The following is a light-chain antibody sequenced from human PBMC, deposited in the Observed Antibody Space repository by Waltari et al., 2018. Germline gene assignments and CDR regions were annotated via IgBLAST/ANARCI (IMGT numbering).Light chain of an antibody. CDR3: QQYYSTPPT. CDR1: QSVLYSSNNKNY. CDR2: WAS. V-gene: IGKV4-1*01. Sequence: DIVMTQSPDSLAVSLGERATINCKSSQSVLYSSNNKNYLAWYQQKPGQPPKLLIYWASTRESGVPDRFSGSGSGTDFTLTTSSLQAADVAVYYCQQYYSTPPTFGGGTKVEIK. J-gene: IGKJ4*01.